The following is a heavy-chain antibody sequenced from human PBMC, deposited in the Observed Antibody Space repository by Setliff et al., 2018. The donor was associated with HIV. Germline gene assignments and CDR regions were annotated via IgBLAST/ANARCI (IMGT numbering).Heavy chain of an antibody. V-gene: IGHV4-34*01. CDR3: ARHGGGGWYERVGAFDM. Sequence: SETLSLTCAVYGGSFSGYYWSWIRQPPGKGLEWIGEINHSGSANYIPSLKSRVTISVDTSKTQFSLTLNSVTAADTAVYYCARHGGGGWYERVGAFDMWGQGTMVTVSS. D-gene: IGHD6-19*01. CDR2: INHSGSA. CDR1: GGSFSGYY. J-gene: IGHJ3*02.